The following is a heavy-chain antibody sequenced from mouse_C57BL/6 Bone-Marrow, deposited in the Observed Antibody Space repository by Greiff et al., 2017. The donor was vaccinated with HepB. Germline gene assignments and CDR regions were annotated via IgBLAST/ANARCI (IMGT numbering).Heavy chain of an antibody. D-gene: IGHD1-1*01. V-gene: IGHV2-2*01. CDR3: AGGSFTTVVAPYYFDY. CDR1: GFSLTSYG. Sequence: VKLQQSGPGLVQPSQSLSITCTVSGFSLTSYGVHWVRQSPGKGLEWLGVIWSGGSTDYNAAFISRLSISKDNSKSQVFFKMNSLQADDTAIYYCAGGSFTTVVAPYYFDYWGQGTTFTVSS. J-gene: IGHJ2*01. CDR2: IWSGGST.